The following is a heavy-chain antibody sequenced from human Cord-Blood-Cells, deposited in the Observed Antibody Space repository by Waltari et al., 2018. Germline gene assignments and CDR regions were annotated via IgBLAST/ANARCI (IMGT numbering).Heavy chain of an antibody. Sequence: EVQLVESGGGLVQPGGSLRLSCAASGFTFSSYWMSWVRQAPGKGLEWVADKKQDGSERYVVKSVKGRFTISRDNARYSLYLQMNSLRAEDTAVYYCARDRSYYYDISGYKKDAFDIWGQGTMVTVSS. D-gene: IGHD3-22*01. CDR2: KKQDGSER. CDR3: ARDRSYYYDISGYKKDAFDI. CDR1: GFTFSSYW. V-gene: IGHV3-7*01. J-gene: IGHJ3*02.